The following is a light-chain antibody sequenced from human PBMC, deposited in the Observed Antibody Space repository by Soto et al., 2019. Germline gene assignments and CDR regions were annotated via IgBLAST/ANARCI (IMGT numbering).Light chain of an antibody. Sequence: DIQMTQSPSTLSASVGDRVTITCRASQSISSWLAWYQQKPGKAPKLLIYDASSLESGVPSRFSGSGSGTEFTLTISSLQPDDFATYYCQQYNSPGTFRQGTKVEIK. CDR3: QQYNSPGT. CDR1: QSISSW. CDR2: DAS. J-gene: IGKJ1*01. V-gene: IGKV1-5*01.